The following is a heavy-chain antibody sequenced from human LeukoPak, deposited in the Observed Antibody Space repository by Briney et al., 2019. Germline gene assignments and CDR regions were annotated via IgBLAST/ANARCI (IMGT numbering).Heavy chain of an antibody. CDR1: GYTFTGYY. Sequence: GASVKVSCKASGYTFTGYYIHWVRQAPGQGLEWMGWINPNSGGTNYAQKFQGRVTMTRDTSISTAYMELSDVGSDDTAVYYCARDGSGGNYGEIDYWGQGTLVTVSS. CDR3: ARDGSGGNYGEIDY. D-gene: IGHD3-10*01. V-gene: IGHV1-2*02. CDR2: INPNSGGT. J-gene: IGHJ4*02.